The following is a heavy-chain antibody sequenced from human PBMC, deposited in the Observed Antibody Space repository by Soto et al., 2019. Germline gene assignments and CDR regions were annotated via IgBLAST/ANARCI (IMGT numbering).Heavy chain of an antibody. V-gene: IGHV1-18*01. CDR1: GYTFTSYG. CDR2: ISAYNGNT. CDR3: ARRKDSSALFYYYSYMDV. Sequence: GASVKVSCKASGYTFTSYGISWVRQAPGQGLEWMGWISAYNGNTNYNPSLKSRVTISVDTSKNQFSLKLSSVTAADTAVYYCARRKDSSALFYYYSYMDVWGKGTTVTVSS. D-gene: IGHD6-25*01. J-gene: IGHJ6*03.